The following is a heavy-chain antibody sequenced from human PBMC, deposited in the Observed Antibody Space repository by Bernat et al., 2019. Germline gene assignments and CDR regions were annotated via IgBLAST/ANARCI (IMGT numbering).Heavy chain of an antibody. J-gene: IGHJ6*02. Sequence: QVQLVQSGAEVKKPGSSVKVSCKASGGTFSSYTISWVRQAPGQGLEWMGRIIPILGIANYAQKVQGRVTITADKSTSTAYMELSSLRSEDTAVYYCANPASPYCGGGSCYDYYYYYGMDVWGQGTTVTVSS. CDR2: IIPILGIA. CDR3: ANPASPYCGGGSCYDYYYYYGMDV. CDR1: GGTFSSYT. D-gene: IGHD2-15*01. V-gene: IGHV1-69*02.